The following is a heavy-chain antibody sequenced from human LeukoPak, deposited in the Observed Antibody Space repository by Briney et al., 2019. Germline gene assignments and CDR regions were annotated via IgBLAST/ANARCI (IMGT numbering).Heavy chain of an antibody. D-gene: IGHD2-15*01. CDR3: AGRQCSGGSCYYFDS. CDR1: GYNFSNYW. J-gene: IGHJ4*02. V-gene: IGHV5-51*01. Sequence: GESLKISCKGFGYNFSNYWIGWVRQMPGKGLEWMGIIHPGDSSTRYSPSLQGQVTILSDKSINTAYLQWSSLKASDTAMYYCAGRQCSGGSCYYFDSWGQGTLVTVSS. CDR2: IHPGDSST.